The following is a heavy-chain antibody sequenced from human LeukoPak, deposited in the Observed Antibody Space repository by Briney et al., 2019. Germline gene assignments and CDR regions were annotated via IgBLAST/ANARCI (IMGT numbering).Heavy chain of an antibody. V-gene: IGHV4-61*02. J-gene: IGHJ4*02. D-gene: IGHD4-23*01. CDR3: ARDFVVKGGYFDY. Sequence: PSETLSPTCTVSGGSISSGSYYWSWIRQPAGKGLEWIGRIYTSGSTNYNPSLKSRVTISVDTSKNQFSLKLSSVTAADTAVYYCARDFVVKGGYFDYWGQGTLVTVSS. CDR2: IYTSGST. CDR1: GGSISSGSYY.